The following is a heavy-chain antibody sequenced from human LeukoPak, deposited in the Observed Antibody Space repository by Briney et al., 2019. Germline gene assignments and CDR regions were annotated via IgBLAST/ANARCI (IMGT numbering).Heavy chain of an antibody. J-gene: IGHJ4*02. CDR1: GFTFRNYA. Sequence: PGGSLRLSCVPSGFTFRNYAMSWVRQAPGRGLELVSGIYGSDDKTVYGDAVQGRFTISRDNARNTLYLQMNSLRVAGTAVYYCAKTQGYYDVWGQGALVTVSS. V-gene: IGHV3-23*01. D-gene: IGHD3-3*01. CDR3: AKTQGYYDV. CDR2: IYGSDDKT.